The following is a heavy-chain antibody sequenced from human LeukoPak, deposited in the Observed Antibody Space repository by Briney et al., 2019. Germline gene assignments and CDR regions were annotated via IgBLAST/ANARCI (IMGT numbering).Heavy chain of an antibody. CDR2: IYTSGST. Sequence: SETLSLTCTVSGGSLSSYYWSWVRQPAGKGLEWIGRIYTSGSTNYNPSLKSRVTMSVDTSKNQFSLKLSSVTAADTAVYYCARDGHYDYVWGSYQDNWFDPWGQGTLVTVSS. D-gene: IGHD3-16*02. CDR1: GGSLSSYY. J-gene: IGHJ5*02. CDR3: ARDGHYDYVWGSYQDNWFDP. V-gene: IGHV4-4*07.